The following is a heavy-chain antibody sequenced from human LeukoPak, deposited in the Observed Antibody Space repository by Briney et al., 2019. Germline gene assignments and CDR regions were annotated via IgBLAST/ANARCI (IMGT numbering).Heavy chain of an antibody. Sequence: GGSLRLSCAASGFTFSSYAMHWVRQAPGKGLEWVSGISWNSGSIGYADSVKGRFTISRDNAKNTPYLQMNSLRAEDTAVYYCARDLGRAYSWFDPWGQGTLVTVSS. D-gene: IGHD3-16*01. CDR3: ARDLGRAYSWFDP. V-gene: IGHV3-9*01. CDR1: GFTFSSYA. CDR2: ISWNSGSI. J-gene: IGHJ5*02.